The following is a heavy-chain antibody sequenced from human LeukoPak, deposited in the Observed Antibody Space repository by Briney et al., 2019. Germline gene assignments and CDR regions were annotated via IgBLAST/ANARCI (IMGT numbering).Heavy chain of an antibody. J-gene: IGHJ2*01. CDR1: GFTFSSYS. Sequence: GGSLRLSCAASGFTFSSYSMNWVRQAPGKGLEWVSYISSSSSTIYYADSVKGRFTISRDNAKNSLYLQMNSLRAEDTAVYYCARDHLPDLWGRGTLVTVSS. CDR2: ISSSSSTI. CDR3: ARDHLPDL. V-gene: IGHV3-48*04.